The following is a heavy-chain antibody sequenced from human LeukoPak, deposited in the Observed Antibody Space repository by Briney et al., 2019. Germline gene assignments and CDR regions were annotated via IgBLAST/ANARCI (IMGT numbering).Heavy chain of an antibody. CDR1: GYTFTGYY. V-gene: IGHV1-2*02. CDR3: AREEDDSSGYYYVRRVDY. Sequence: GASVKVSCKASGYTFTGYYTHWVRQAPGQGLEWMGWINPNSGGTNYAQKVQGRVTMTRDTSISTAYMELSRLRSDDTAVYYCAREEDDSSGYYYVRRVDYWGQGTLVTVSS. CDR2: INPNSGGT. D-gene: IGHD3-22*01. J-gene: IGHJ4*02.